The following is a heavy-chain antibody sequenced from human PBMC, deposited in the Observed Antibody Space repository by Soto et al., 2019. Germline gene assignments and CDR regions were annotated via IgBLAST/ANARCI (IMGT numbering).Heavy chain of an antibody. D-gene: IGHD5-12*01. CDR1: GGSISSYY. V-gene: IGHV4-59*08. CDR3: ARLRRWLRFTHYYYYMDV. J-gene: IGHJ6*03. Sequence: SETLSLTCTVSGGSISSYYWSWIRQPPGKGLEWIGYIYYSGSTNYNPSIKSRVTISVDTSKNQFSLKLSSVTAADTAVYYFARLRRWLRFTHYYYYMDVWGKGTTVTVSS. CDR2: IYYSGST.